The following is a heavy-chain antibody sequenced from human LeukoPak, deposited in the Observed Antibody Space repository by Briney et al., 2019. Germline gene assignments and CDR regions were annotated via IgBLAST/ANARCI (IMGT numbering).Heavy chain of an antibody. Sequence: ASVKVSCKASGYTFTNYYIHWVRQAPGQGLEWMGIVNPNGGYTTYAQMLQDRVTMTRDTSTGTVYMELNSLRSEDTAVYYCARAPFLDLWSGYSFDYWGQGTLVTVSS. J-gene: IGHJ4*02. CDR1: GYTFTNYY. D-gene: IGHD3-3*01. CDR2: VNPNGGYT. CDR3: ARAPFLDLWSGYSFDY. V-gene: IGHV1-46*04.